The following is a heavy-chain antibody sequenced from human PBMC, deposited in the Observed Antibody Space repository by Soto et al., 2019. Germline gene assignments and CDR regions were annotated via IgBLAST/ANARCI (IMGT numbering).Heavy chain of an antibody. CDR3: ARGASMIPLWY. CDR2: IYYSGST. D-gene: IGHD3-22*01. V-gene: IGHV4-31*03. J-gene: IGHJ4*02. CDR1: GGSISSGGYY. Sequence: PSETLSLTCTVSGGSISSGGYYWSWIRQHPGKGLEWIGYIYYSGSTYYNPSLKSRVTISVDTSKNQFSLKLSSVTAADTAVYYCARGASMIPLWYRGQGTLVTVSS.